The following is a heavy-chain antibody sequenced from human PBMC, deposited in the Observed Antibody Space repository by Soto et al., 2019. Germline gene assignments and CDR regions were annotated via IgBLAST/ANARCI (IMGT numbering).Heavy chain of an antibody. Sequence: QVQLVQSGAEVKKPGASGKVSCKASGYTFTSYGISWVRQAPGQGLEWMGWISAYNGNTNYAQKLQGRVTMTTDTPTSTAYMELRSLRSDDTAVYYCARVGYCSSTSCYGEDYYYYMDVLCKGTTVTVSS. CDR1: GYTFTSYG. V-gene: IGHV1-18*01. CDR2: ISAYNGNT. D-gene: IGHD2-2*01. J-gene: IGHJ6*03. CDR3: ARVGYCSSTSCYGEDYYYYMDV.